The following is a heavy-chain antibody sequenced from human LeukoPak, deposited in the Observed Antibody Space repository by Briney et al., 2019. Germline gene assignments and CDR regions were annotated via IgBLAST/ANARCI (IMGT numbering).Heavy chain of an antibody. CDR2: INCDSSYI. J-gene: IGHJ3*02. D-gene: IGHD6-13*01. CDR1: GFAFSSSS. V-gene: IGHV3-21*01. Sequence: GGSLRLSCAASGFAFSSSSMNWVRQAPGKGLEWVSSINCDSSYIYYADSTKGRFFISRDNAKNSLYLQMISLRAEDTAVYYCARDAATDDAFDIWGQGTMVTVSS. CDR3: ARDAATDDAFDI.